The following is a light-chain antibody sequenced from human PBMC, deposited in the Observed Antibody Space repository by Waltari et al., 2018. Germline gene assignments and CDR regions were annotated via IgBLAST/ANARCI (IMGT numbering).Light chain of an antibody. CDR2: DVS. V-gene: IGLV2-14*03. Sequence: QSALTQPASVSGSPGQSITISCTGTARDVAFYNYVSGYQQHPGKAPKVIIYDVSERPSRGSNRFSGAKSGNWACRTICGLQAEEEADYCGNSYSGSSSWVFGGGTKLTV. CDR3: NSYSGSSSWV. J-gene: IGLJ3*02. CDR1: ARDVAFYNY.